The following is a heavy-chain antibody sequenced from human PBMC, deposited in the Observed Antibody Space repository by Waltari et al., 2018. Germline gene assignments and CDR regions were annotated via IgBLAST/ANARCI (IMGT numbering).Heavy chain of an antibody. V-gene: IGHV4-39*07. CDR1: GGSISSSSYY. CDR3: AGTLYSSSWYVDY. CDR2: IYYSGST. J-gene: IGHJ4*02. Sequence: QLQLQESGPGLVKPSETLSLTCTVSGGSISSSSYYWGWIRQPPVKGLEWIGSIYYSGSTYYNPSLKSRVTISVDTSKNQFSLKLSSVTAADTAVYYCAGTLYSSSWYVDYWGQGTLVTVSS. D-gene: IGHD6-13*01.